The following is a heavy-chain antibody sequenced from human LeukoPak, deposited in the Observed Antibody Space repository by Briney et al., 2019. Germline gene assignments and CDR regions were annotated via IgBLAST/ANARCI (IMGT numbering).Heavy chain of an antibody. D-gene: IGHD3-22*01. J-gene: IGHJ4*02. CDR3: ARRYYYDSSGYYYLDY. V-gene: IGHV4-30-4*01. Sequence: SETLSLTCTVSGGSISSGDYYRSWIRQPPGKGLEWIGYIYYSGSTYYNPSLKSRVTISVDTSKNQFSLKLSSVTAADTAVYYCARRYYYDSSGYYYLDYWGQGTLVTVSS. CDR2: IYYSGST. CDR1: GGSISSGDYY.